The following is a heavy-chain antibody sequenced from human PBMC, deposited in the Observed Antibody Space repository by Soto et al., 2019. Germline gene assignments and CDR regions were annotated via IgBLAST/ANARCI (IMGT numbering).Heavy chain of an antibody. CDR2: MNPNSGNT. V-gene: IGHV1-8*01. J-gene: IGHJ6*02. D-gene: IGHD6-13*01. Sequence: QVQLVQSGAEVKKPGASVKVSYKASGYTFTTYEINWVRQATGQGLEWMGWMNPNSGNTAYAQKFRGRVTMTRNTSRRTAYMELGSLRSEDTAVYYCARNYSGSWYGMDVRGQGTRVTVSS. CDR1: GYTFTTYE. CDR3: ARNYSGSWYGMDV.